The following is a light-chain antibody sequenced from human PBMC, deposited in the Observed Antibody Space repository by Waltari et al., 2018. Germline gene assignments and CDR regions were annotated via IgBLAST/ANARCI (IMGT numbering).Light chain of an antibody. CDR2: VNSDGRH. CDR1: SGHNNNA. CDR3: QSWGTGTWV. V-gene: IGLV4-69*01. Sequence: QPVLTQPPSASASLGASVKLTCTLSSGHNNNAIAWHQQQPEKGPRFLMKVNSDGRHRQGYGIPDRFSGSSAGTEWYLIISSLQAEDEADYDCQSWGTGTWVFGGGTRLTVL. J-gene: IGLJ3*02.